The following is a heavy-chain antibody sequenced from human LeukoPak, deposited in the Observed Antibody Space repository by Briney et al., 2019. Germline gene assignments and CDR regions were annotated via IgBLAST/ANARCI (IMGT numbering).Heavy chain of an antibody. CDR3: ARDGARNYDFWSGYYTFDY. D-gene: IGHD3-3*01. CDR1: GYTFTSYA. Sequence: GASVKVSCKASGYTFTSYAMNWVRQAPGQGLEWMGWINTNTGNPTYAQGFTGRFVFSLDTSVSTAYLQISSLKAEDTAVYYRARDGARNYDFWSGYYTFDYWGQGTLVTVSS. CDR2: INTNTGNP. J-gene: IGHJ4*02. V-gene: IGHV7-4-1*02.